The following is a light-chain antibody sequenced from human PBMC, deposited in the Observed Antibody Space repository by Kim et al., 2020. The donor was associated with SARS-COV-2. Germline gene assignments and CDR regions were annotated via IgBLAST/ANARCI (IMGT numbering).Light chain of an antibody. Sequence: SPGEKATLSCRASQSVSSNSVAWYQQKPGRAPRLLIYGASSRASDIPDRFSGSGSGTDFTLTISRLEPEDFAVYYCQQYDTSFLYTFGQGTKLEI. V-gene: IGKV3-20*01. CDR3: QQYDTSFLYT. CDR2: GAS. CDR1: QSVSSNS. J-gene: IGKJ2*01.